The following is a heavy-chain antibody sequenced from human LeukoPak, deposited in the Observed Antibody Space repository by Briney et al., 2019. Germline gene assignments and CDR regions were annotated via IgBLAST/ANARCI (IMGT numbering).Heavy chain of an antibody. CDR1: GFTFSSYW. V-gene: IGHV3-7*01. J-gene: IGHJ6*03. CDR3: ARAYDFWSGPYYMDV. CDR2: IKQDGSEK. Sequence: GGSLRLSCAASGFTFSSYWMSWVRQAPGKGLEWVANIKQDGSEKYYVDSVKGRFTISRDNAKNSLYLQMNSLRAEDTAVYYCARAYDFWSGPYYMDVWGKGTTVTVSS. D-gene: IGHD3-3*01.